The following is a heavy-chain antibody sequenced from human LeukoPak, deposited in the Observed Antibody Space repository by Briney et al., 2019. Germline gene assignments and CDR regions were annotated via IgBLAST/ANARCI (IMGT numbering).Heavy chain of an antibody. Sequence: ASVKVSCKASGYTFTGYYIHWVRQAPGQGLEWIGWINPNNGGTNYAQKFQGRVTMTRDTSISTAYMELSRLRSDDTAVYYCARESRDGYNPEYFQHWGQGTLVTVSS. CDR2: INPNNGGT. CDR3: ARESRDGYNPEYFQH. V-gene: IGHV1-2*02. CDR1: GYTFTGYY. D-gene: IGHD5-24*01. J-gene: IGHJ1*01.